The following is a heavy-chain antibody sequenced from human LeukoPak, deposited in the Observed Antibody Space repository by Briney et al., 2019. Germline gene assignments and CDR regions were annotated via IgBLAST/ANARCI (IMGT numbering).Heavy chain of an antibody. Sequence: GGSLRLSCAASGFPFSSYAMSWVRQAPGKGLDWVSSIIASGGTTYYAASVKGRFTISRDNAKNSLYLQMNRLRAEDTAVYYCARERQLERLAFGKEGSAFDYWGQGTLVTVSS. CDR2: IIASGGTT. J-gene: IGHJ4*02. D-gene: IGHD1-1*01. V-gene: IGHV3-23*01. CDR1: GFPFSSYA. CDR3: ARERQLERLAFGKEGSAFDY.